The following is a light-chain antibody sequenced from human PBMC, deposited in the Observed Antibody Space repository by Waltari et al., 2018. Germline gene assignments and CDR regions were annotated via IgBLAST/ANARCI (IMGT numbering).Light chain of an antibody. Sequence: DIQMTQSPSSLSASVGDRVTITCQASQDISKYLNWYQHKSGEAPKLLIYDASNLERGVPSRFRGYGSGTNFTLSISSLQPEDFATYFCQQHHELQTFGQGTKLDIK. CDR3: QQHHELQT. J-gene: IGKJ2*01. CDR2: DAS. CDR1: QDISKY. V-gene: IGKV1-33*01.